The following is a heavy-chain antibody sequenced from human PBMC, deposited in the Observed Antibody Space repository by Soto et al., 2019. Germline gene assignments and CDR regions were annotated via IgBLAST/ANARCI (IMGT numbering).Heavy chain of an antibody. D-gene: IGHD5-12*01. V-gene: IGHV5-51*03. CDR1: GYSLTSYW. Sequence: EVQLVQSGAEVKKPGESLKISCKGSGYSLTSYWIGWVRQMPGKGLEWMGIIYPGDSDTRYSPSFQGQVPISADKSISTAYLQWSSLKASDTAMYYCARLKRDGHNYSPLYYWGQGTLVTVSS. CDR2: IYPGDSDT. CDR3: ARLKRDGHNYSPLYY. J-gene: IGHJ4*02.